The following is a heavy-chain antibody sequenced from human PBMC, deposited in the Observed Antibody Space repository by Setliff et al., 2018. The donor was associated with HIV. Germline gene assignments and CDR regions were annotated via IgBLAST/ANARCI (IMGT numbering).Heavy chain of an antibody. J-gene: IGHJ6*03. CDR3: VRRATDYSYYYYMDV. D-gene: IGHD2-15*01. Sequence: GESLKISCKASGFGFASFWIGWVRQIPGKGLEWIGFIFPSDSDTRYSPSFEGLVTISADKSTSTAYLQWSSLKASDGAMYYCVRRATDYSYYYYMDVWGKGTTVTVSS. CDR2: IFPSDSDT. CDR1: GFGFASFW. V-gene: IGHV5-51*01.